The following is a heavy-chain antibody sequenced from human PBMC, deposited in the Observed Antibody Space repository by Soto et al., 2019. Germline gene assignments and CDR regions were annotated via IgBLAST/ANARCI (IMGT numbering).Heavy chain of an antibody. CDR1: GGCFRGYY. D-gene: IGHD3-3*01. V-gene: IGHV4-34*01. CDR3: AGPTYYDFWSGYYKYGMDV. CDR2: INHSGST. J-gene: IGHJ6*02. Sequence: SATPSITSAVCGGCFRGYYWCWIRQPQVKGREWIGEINHSGSTNYNPSLKSRVTISVDTSKNQFSLKLSSVTAADTAVYYCAGPTYYDFWSGYYKYGMDVWGQGTTVTVS.